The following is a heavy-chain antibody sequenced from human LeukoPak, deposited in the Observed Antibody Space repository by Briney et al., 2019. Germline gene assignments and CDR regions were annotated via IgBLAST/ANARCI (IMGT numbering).Heavy chain of an antibody. J-gene: IGHJ4*02. CDR3: ARRITGYFDY. V-gene: IGHV1-2*02. CDR2: INPNSGDT. D-gene: IGHD2-8*02. Sequence: ASVKVSCKASGYSFTAYYMHWVRQAPGQGLEWMGWINPNSGDTNYAQKFQGRVTMTRDTSISTAYMELSRLRSDDTAVYYCARRITGYFDYWGQGTLVTVSS. CDR1: GYSFTAYY.